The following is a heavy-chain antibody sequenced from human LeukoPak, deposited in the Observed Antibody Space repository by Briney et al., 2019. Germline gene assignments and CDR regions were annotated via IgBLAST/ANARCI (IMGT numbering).Heavy chain of an antibody. CDR3: VSFYEAY. CDR1: GIYW. Sequence: GGSLRLSCAASGIYWIHWVRQAPGKGLVWVSHINSDGSWTSYADSVKGRFTISKDNAKNTVYPQMNNLRAEDTAVYYCVSFYEAYWGRGTLVTVSS. J-gene: IGHJ4*02. D-gene: IGHD2/OR15-2a*01. CDR2: INSDGSWT. V-gene: IGHV3-74*01.